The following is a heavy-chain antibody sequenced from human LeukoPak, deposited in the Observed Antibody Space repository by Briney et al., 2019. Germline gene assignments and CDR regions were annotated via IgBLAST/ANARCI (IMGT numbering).Heavy chain of an antibody. D-gene: IGHD5-12*01. V-gene: IGHV3-23*01. CDR3: AKDREGLSSGYDLEYFDY. CDR2: MSGSGSST. Sequence: GGSLRLSCAASGFAFNTYAMSWVRQAPGKGLEWVSSMSGSGSSTYYADSVKGRFTISRDNSKNTLFLQMNSLRAEDTAVYYCAKDREGLSSGYDLEYFDYWGQGTLVTVSS. J-gene: IGHJ4*02. CDR1: GFAFNTYA.